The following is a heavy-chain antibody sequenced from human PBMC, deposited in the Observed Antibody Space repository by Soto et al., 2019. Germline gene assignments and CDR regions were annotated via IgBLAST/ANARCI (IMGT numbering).Heavy chain of an antibody. V-gene: IGHV1-18*01. Sequence: ASVKVSCKASGYTFTSYGISWVRQAPGQGLEWMGWISAYNGNTNYAQKLQGRVTMTTDTSTSTAYMGLSSLRSEDTAVYYCARENVNIVATTNGDTQNWGQGTLVTVSS. J-gene: IGHJ4*02. CDR3: ARENVNIVATTNGDTQN. CDR1: GYTFTSYG. CDR2: ISAYNGNT. D-gene: IGHD5-12*01.